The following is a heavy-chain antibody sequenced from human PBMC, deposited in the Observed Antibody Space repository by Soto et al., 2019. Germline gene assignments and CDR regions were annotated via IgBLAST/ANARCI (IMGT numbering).Heavy chain of an antibody. D-gene: IGHD7-27*01. CDR3: ARANRGFDY. Sequence: SETLSLNCAVSGGSISSGGYSWSWIRQPPGKGLEWIGYIYHSGSTYYNPSLKSRVTISVDRSKNQFSLKLSSVTAADTAVYYCARANRGFDYWGQGTLVTVSS. CDR1: GGSISSGGYS. J-gene: IGHJ4*02. V-gene: IGHV4-30-2*01. CDR2: IYHSGST.